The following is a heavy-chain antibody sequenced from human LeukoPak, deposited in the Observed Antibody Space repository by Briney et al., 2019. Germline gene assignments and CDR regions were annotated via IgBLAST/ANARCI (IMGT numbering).Heavy chain of an antibody. J-gene: IGHJ6*02. CDR2: INPSGGST. CDR3: AREDVVLVDAVRYYYYGMDV. V-gene: IGHV1-46*01. CDR1: GYNFISYY. D-gene: IGHD2-8*01. Sequence: ASVKVSCKASGYNFISYYMHWVRQAPGQGLEWMGLINPSGGSTSYAQKFQDRVTMTRDTSTSTVYMELSSLKSEDTAVYYCAREDVVLVDAVRYYYYGMDVWGQGTTVTVSS.